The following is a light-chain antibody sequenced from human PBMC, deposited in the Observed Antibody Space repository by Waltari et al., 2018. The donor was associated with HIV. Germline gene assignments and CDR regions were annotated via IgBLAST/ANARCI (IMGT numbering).Light chain of an antibody. Sequence: DIVMTQSPESLAVSLGERATINCKSSQSVLYSSNNKNYLAWYQQKPGQPPKLLIYWASTRESVVPDRFSGSGSGTDFTLTISSLQTEDVAVYYCQQYYSNSYTFGQGTKLEIK. CDR2: WAS. J-gene: IGKJ2*01. V-gene: IGKV4-1*01. CDR1: QSVLYSSNNKNY. CDR3: QQYYSNSYT.